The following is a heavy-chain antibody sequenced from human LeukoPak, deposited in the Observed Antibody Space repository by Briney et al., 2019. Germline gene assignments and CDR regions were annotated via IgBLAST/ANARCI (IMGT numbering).Heavy chain of an antibody. Sequence: SETLSLTCTVSGGSISSSSYYWGWIRQPPGKGLEWIGSIYYSGSTYYNPSLKSRVTISVDTSKNQFSLKLSSVTAADTAVYYCAGTSSSWYIRPDYWGQGTLVTVSS. CDR2: IYYSGST. CDR3: AGTSSSWYIRPDY. CDR1: GGSISSSSYY. V-gene: IGHV4-39*01. J-gene: IGHJ4*02. D-gene: IGHD6-13*01.